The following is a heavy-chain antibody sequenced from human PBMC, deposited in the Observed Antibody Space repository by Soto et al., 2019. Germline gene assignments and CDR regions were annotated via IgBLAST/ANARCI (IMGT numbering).Heavy chain of an antibody. J-gene: IGHJ6*02. CDR1: GYSFTTYG. CDR2: ISAYNGNT. V-gene: IGHV1-18*01. Sequence: QVQLVQSGGEVKKPGASVKVSCKTSGYSFTTYGISWVRQAPGQGLEWMGWISAYNGNTNYAQKPQGRVTMTTNTSTSTAYMELRSLRSDDTAVYYCAREGPAPYYYHGMDVWGQGSTVTVSS. CDR3: AREGPAPYYYHGMDV.